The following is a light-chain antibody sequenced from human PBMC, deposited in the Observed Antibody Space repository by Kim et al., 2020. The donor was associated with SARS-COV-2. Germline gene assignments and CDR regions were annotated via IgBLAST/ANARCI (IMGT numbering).Light chain of an antibody. V-gene: IGKV1-9*01. CDR2: AAS. CDR1: QGIKNY. Sequence: ASVGDRVTITCRASQGIKNYLAWYQQKPGKAPNLLIYAASTLQSGVPSRFSGSGSGTEFTLTITSLQPEDFATYYCQRLNSYPLTFGGGTKVDIK. J-gene: IGKJ4*01. CDR3: QRLNSYPLT.